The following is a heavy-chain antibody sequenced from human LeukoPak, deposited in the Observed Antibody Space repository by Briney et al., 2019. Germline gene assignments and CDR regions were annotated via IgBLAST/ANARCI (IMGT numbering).Heavy chain of an antibody. D-gene: IGHD1-1*01. CDR2: ISSSSSYI. Sequence: GSLRLSCAASGFTFSSYSMNWVRQAPGKGLEWVSSISSSSSYIYYADSVKGRFTISRDNAKNSLYLQMNSLRAEDTAVYYCAREPTTEYYFDYWGQGTLVTVSS. J-gene: IGHJ4*02. CDR1: GFTFSSYS. V-gene: IGHV3-21*01. CDR3: AREPTTEYYFDY.